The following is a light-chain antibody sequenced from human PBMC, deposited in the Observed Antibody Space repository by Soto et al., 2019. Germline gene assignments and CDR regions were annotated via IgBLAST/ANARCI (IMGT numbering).Light chain of an antibody. CDR1: QSITSDY. V-gene: IGKV3-20*01. CDR2: SAS. CDR3: QQCDPSGT. J-gene: IGKJ1*01. Sequence: EILLTQSPATLSLSPGERATLSCRASQSITSDYLAWYQQKPGQAPRLLIYSASSRATGIPDRFSGSGSGTDFTLTITRLEPEDFAVYYCQQCDPSGTFGQGTKVDIK.